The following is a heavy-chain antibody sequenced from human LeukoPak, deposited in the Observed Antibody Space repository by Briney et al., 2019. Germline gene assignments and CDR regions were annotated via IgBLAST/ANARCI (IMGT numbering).Heavy chain of an antibody. D-gene: IGHD6-19*01. CDR1: GFTFSSYS. CDR2: ISSSSSYI. V-gene: IGHV3-21*01. J-gene: IGHJ4*02. Sequence: PGGSLRLSCAASGFTFSSYSMNWVRQAPGKGLEWVSSISSSSSYIYYADSVKGRFTISRDNAKNSLYLQMNSLRAEDTAVYYRARDNKQWLVRKFDYWGQGTLVTVSS. CDR3: ARDNKQWLVRKFDY.